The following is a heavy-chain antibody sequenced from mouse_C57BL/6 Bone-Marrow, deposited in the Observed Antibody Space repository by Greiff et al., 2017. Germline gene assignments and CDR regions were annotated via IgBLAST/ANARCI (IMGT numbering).Heavy chain of an antibody. CDR3: ARSYDYDEYTMDY. CDR2: MHPNGGSS. CDR1: GYTFTNYW. J-gene: IGHJ4*01. D-gene: IGHD2-4*01. V-gene: IGHV1-64*01. Sequence: QVQLQQPGAELVKPGASVKLSCKASGYTFTNYWMHWVKQRPGQGLEWIGMMHPNGGSSDYNEKFKGEATLSVDKSSRTAYMELSSLTSEDSVVYYCARSYDYDEYTMDYWGQVTSVTVSS.